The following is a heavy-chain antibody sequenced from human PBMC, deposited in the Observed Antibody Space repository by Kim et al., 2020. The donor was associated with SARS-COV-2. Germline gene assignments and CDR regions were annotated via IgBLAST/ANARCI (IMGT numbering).Heavy chain of an antibody. CDR2: INPNSGGT. J-gene: IGHJ5*02. D-gene: IGHD4-17*01. Sequence: ASVKVSCKASGYTFTGYYMHWVRQAPGQGLEWMGRINPNSGGTNYAQKFQGRVTMTRDTSISTAYMELSRLRSDDTAVYYCARTRYPLPDYGGNSHGWFDPWGQGTLVTVSS. V-gene: IGHV1-2*06. CDR3: ARTRYPLPDYGGNSHGWFDP. CDR1: GYTFTGYY.